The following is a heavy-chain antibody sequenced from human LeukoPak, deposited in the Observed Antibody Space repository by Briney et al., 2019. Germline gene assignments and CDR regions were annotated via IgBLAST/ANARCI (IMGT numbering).Heavy chain of an antibody. Sequence: TSETLSLTCTVSGGSISSYYWSWIRQPAGKGLEWLGRIYTSGSTNYNPSLKSRVTMSVDTSKNQFSLKLSSVTAADTAVYYCARGGPAAIGDNWFDPWGQGTLVTVSS. D-gene: IGHD2-2*02. V-gene: IGHV4-4*07. CDR2: IYTSGST. J-gene: IGHJ5*02. CDR1: GGSISSYY. CDR3: ARGGPAAIGDNWFDP.